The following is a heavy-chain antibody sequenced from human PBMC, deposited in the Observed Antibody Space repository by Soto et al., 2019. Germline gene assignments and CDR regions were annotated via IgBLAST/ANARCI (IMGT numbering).Heavy chain of an antibody. D-gene: IGHD3-3*01. CDR3: AKDFGFGVVTVMGP. V-gene: IGHV3-23*01. J-gene: IGHJ5*02. Sequence: PGGSLRLSCAASGFTFSSSAMSWVRQAPGKGLEWVSAISGSGGSTYYADSVKGRFTISRDNSKNTLYLQMNSLRAEDTAVYYCAKDFGFGVVTVMGPWGQGTLVNVS. CDR2: ISGSGGST. CDR1: GFTFSSSA.